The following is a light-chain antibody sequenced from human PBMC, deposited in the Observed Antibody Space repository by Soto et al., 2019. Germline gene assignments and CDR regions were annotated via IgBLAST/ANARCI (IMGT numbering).Light chain of an antibody. Sequence: SGNTYLAWYQQKPGKAPKLLIYKASTLTSGIPARFSGSGSGTEFTLTISSLQSEDFAAYYCQHYNSYSEAFGQGTKVDIK. J-gene: IGKJ1*01. CDR3: QHYNSYSEA. CDR2: KAS. CDR1: SGNTY. V-gene: IGKV1-5*03.